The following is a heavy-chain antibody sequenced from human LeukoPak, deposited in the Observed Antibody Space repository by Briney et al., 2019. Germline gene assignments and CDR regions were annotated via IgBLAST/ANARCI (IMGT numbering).Heavy chain of an antibody. CDR2: IYSGGST. J-gene: IGHJ4*02. V-gene: IGHV3-66*01. CDR3: ARGRLYATFDY. Sequence: GGSLRLSCAASGFTVSSYYMSWVRQAPGKGLEWVAVIYSGGSTYYADSVKGRFTISRDNSKNTLYLQMNSLRAEDTAVYYCARGRLYATFDYWGQGTLVTVSS. D-gene: IGHD2-8*01. CDR1: GFTVSSYY.